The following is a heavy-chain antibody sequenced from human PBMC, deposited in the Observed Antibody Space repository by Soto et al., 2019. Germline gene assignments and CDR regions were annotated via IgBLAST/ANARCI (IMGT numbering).Heavy chain of an antibody. V-gene: IGHV3-30-3*01. CDR2: ISYDGSNK. J-gene: IGHJ6*02. Sequence: GGSLRLSCAASGFTFSSYAMHWVRQAPGKGLEWVAVISYDGSNKYYADSVKGRFTISRDNSKNMLYLQMNSLRAEDTAVYYCARGGSSSSSGYYYGMDVWGQGTTVTVSS. D-gene: IGHD6-6*01. CDR1: GFTFSSYA. CDR3: ARGGSSSSSGYYYGMDV.